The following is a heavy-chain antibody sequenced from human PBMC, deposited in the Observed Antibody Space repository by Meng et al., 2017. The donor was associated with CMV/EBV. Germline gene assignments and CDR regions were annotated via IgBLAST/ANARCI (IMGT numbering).Heavy chain of an antibody. CDR2: INPNSGGT. Sequence: ASVKVSCKASGYTFTSYDINWVRQATGQGLEWMGWINPNSGGTNYAQKFQGRVTMTRDTSISTAYMELSRLRSDDTAVYYCARSPGAITNWFDPWGQGTLVTVSS. CDR3: ARSPGAITNWFDP. D-gene: IGHD1-26*01. V-gene: IGHV1-2*02. J-gene: IGHJ5*02. CDR1: GYTFTSYD.